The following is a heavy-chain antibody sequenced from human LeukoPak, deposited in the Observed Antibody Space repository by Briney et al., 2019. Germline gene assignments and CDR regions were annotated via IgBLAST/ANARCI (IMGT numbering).Heavy chain of an antibody. V-gene: IGHV4-34*01. CDR3: AAGGAVGTYGYYYWGRGV. CDR2: INHSGST. D-gene: IGHD6-19*01. J-gene: IGHJ6*04. CDR1: GGSFSGYY. Sequence: SETLSLTCAVYGGSFSGYYWSWIRQPPGKGLEWIGEINHSGSTNYNPSLKSRVTISVDTSKNQFSLKLSSVTAADTAVYYCAAGGAVGTYGYYYWGRGVGGKGTPVTVSS.